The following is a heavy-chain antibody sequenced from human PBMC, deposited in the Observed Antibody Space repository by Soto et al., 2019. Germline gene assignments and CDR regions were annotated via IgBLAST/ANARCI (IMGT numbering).Heavy chain of an antibody. Sequence: QVQLVESGGGLVKPGGSLRLSCAASGFTISDYDMSWIRQAPGKGLEWVSYIRSTGVSTYYADSVKGRFTISRDNAKNSLNLQMNSLRAEETAVYYCARDCRVGGICRWGQGTLVIVSS. CDR2: IRSTGVST. CDR3: ARDCRVGGICR. D-gene: IGHD1-26*01. J-gene: IGHJ4*02. V-gene: IGHV3-11*01. CDR1: GFTISDYD.